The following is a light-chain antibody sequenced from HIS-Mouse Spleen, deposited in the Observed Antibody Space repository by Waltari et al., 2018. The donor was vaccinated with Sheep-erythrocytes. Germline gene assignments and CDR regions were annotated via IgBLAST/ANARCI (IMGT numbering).Light chain of an antibody. CDR3: CSYAGSSTWV. V-gene: IGLV2-23*01. CDR2: EGS. J-gene: IGLJ3*02. Sequence: QSALTQPASVSGSPGQSITIPCTGTSSDVGSYNLVSWYQQHPGQAPKLMIYEGSKRPSGVANRFCGAKSGSTASLTISGLQAEDEADYYCCSYAGSSTWVFGGGTKLTVL. CDR1: SSDVGSYNL.